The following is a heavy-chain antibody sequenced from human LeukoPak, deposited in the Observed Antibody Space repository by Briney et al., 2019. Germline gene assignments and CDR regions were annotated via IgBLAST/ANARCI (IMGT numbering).Heavy chain of an antibody. CDR2: ISYDGSNK. V-gene: IGHV3-30*19. J-gene: IGHJ6*02. CDR3: ARDLADYYYGMDV. D-gene: IGHD6-25*01. CDR1: GFTFRNHG. Sequence: PGGSLRLSCAASGFTFRNHGMHWVRQAPGKGLEWVAVISYDGSNKYYADSVKGRFTISRDNSKNTLYLQMDSLRAEDTAVYYCARDLADYYYGMDVWGQGTTVTVSS.